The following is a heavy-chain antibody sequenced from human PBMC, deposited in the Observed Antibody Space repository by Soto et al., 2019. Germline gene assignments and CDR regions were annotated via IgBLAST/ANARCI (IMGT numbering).Heavy chain of an antibody. J-gene: IGHJ6*02. CDR1: GFTFSDYY. Sequence: QVQLVESGGGLVKPGGSLRLSCAASGFTFSDYYMSWIRQAPGKGLEWVSYISSSSSYTNYENSVKGGFTISRDNAKNSLYLQMNSLRAEDTAVYYCARDHRKAARSSWTYYYYYGMDVWGQGTTVTVSS. CDR3: ARDHRKAARSSWTYYYYYGMDV. D-gene: IGHD6-6*01. CDR2: ISSSSSYT. V-gene: IGHV3-11*06.